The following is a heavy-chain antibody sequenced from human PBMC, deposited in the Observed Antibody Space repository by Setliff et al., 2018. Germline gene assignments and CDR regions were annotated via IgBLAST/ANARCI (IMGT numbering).Heavy chain of an antibody. D-gene: IGHD1-26*01. Sequence: PSETVSLTCTVPGGSISDNGYFWGWVRQPPGKGLEWIGNIYFGGNTYFNPSFKSRVTMSIDTSNSQFSLKLSSVTAADTAIYYCARDASASDGRNAFDIWGQGTMVTVSS. J-gene: IGHJ3*02. CDR2: IYFGGNT. CDR3: ARDASASDGRNAFDI. V-gene: IGHV4-39*07. CDR1: GGSISDNGYF.